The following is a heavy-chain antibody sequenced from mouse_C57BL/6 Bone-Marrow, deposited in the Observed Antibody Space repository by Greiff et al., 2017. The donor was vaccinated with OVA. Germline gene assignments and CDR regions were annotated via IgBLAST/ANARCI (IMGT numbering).Heavy chain of an antibody. CDR3: AKHNLRPTGFFAY. J-gene: IGHJ3*01. Sequence: VKLVESGPGLVAPSQSLSITCTVSGFSLPSYGVDWVSQPPGKGLEWLGVIWGGGSTNYNSALMSRLSISKDNSKSQVFLKMNSLQTDDTAMYYCAKHNLRPTGFFAYWGQGTLVTVSA. CDR1: GFSLPSYG. V-gene: IGHV2-9*01. CDR2: IWGGGST. D-gene: IGHD4-1*01.